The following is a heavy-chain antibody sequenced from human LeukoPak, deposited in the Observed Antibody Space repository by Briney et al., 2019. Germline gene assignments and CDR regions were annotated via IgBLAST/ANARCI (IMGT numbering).Heavy chain of an antibody. Sequence: GGSLRLSCAASGFTFSTYAMSWVRQAPGKGLEWVSSIFGSGAGTHYADSVKGRFTISRDNSKNTLYLQMTSLRADDTAVYYCAKDLISPGTVGGSEKVDYWGREPWSPSPQ. D-gene: IGHD1-7*01. J-gene: IGHJ4*02. CDR2: IFGSGAGT. CDR3: AKDLISPGTVGGSEKVDY. V-gene: IGHV3-23*01. CDR1: GFTFSTYA.